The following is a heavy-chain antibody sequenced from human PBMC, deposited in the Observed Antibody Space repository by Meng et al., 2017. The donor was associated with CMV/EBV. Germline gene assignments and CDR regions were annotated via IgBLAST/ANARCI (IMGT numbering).Heavy chain of an antibody. J-gene: IGHJ4*02. CDR3: ARGRRGYSGYDFYDY. CDR2: ISSSGSTI. V-gene: IGHV3-11*01. D-gene: IGHD5-12*01. CDR1: GFTFSDYY. Sequence: GESLKISCAASGFTFSDYYMSWIRQAPGKGLEWVSYISSSGSTIYYADSVKGRFTISRDNAKNSLYLQMNSLRAEDTAMYYCARGRRGYSGYDFYDYWGQGTLVTVSS.